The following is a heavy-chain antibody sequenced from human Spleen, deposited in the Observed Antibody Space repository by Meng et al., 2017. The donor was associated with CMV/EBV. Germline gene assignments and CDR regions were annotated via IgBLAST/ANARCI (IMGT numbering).Heavy chain of an antibody. CDR3: VLGSGYTFDV. CDR2: IYYSGST. V-gene: IGHV4-39*07. CDR1: GGSISSSSYY. J-gene: IGHJ3*01. D-gene: IGHD5-24*01. Sequence: SETLSLTCSVSGGSISSSSYYWGWIRQPPGTGLEWIGSIYYSGSTHYNPSLKSRVTISEDTSKHQSSLNLRFVTAADTAMYYCVLGSGYTFDVWGQGTLVTVSS.